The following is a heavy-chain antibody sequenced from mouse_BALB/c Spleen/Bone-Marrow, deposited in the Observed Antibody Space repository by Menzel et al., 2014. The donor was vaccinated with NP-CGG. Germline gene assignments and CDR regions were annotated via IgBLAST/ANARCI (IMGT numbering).Heavy chain of an antibody. CDR2: IRNKANGYTT. D-gene: IGHD1-1*01. CDR3: ARDMGLLRFDY. J-gene: IGHJ2*01. CDR1: GFTFTDYY. V-gene: IGHV7-3*02. Sequence: EVMLVESGGGLVQPGGSLRLSCTPSGFTFTDYYMSWVRQPPGKALEWLGFIRNKANGYTTEYSASVKGRSTISRDNSQSILYLQMNTLRAEDSATYHCARDMGLLRFDYWGQGTTLTVSS.